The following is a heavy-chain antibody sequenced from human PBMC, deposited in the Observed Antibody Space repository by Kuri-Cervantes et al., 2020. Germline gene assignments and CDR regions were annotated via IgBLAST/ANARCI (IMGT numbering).Heavy chain of an antibody. CDR2: INRSGST. Sequence: GSLRLSCAVYGGSFSGYYWSWIRQPPGKGLEWIWSINRSGSTNYNASLKSRVTILVGTSKNHFSLQVISVPAADTAVYYYGRGLGVPSCNLWGRGTLVTVSS. V-gene: IGHV4-34*01. CDR1: GGSFSGYY. D-gene: IGHD3-3*01. J-gene: IGHJ2*01. CDR3: GRGLGVPSCNL.